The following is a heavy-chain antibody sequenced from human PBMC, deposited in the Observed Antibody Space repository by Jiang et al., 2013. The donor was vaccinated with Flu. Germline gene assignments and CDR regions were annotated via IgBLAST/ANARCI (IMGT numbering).Heavy chain of an antibody. CDR3: ARAVSSSWYRVRWFDP. CDR2: INPSGGST. Sequence: AEVKKPGASVKVSCKASGYTFTSYYMHWVRQAPGQGLEWMGIINPSGGSTSYAQKFQGRVTMTRDTSTSTVYMELSSLRSEDTAVYYCARAVSSSWYRVRWFDPWGQGTLVTVSS. V-gene: IGHV1-46*03. J-gene: IGHJ5*02. D-gene: IGHD6-13*01. CDR1: GYTFTSYY.